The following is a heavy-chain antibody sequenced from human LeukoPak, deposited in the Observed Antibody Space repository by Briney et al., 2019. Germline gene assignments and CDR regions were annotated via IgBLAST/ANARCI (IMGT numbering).Heavy chain of an antibody. J-gene: IGHJ6*04. V-gene: IGHV3-23*01. Sequence: PGGSLRLSCAASGFRFNNFVMNWVRQAPGKGLEWVATISSHGDATHYADSVKGRFTISRDNAKNSLYLQMNSLRAEDTAVYYCAELGITMIRGVWGKGTTVTISS. CDR2: ISSHGDAT. CDR3: AELGITMIRGV. CDR1: GFRFNNFV. D-gene: IGHD3-22*01.